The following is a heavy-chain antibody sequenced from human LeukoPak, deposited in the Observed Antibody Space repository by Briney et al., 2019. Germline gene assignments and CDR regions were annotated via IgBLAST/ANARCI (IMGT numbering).Heavy chain of an antibody. D-gene: IGHD3-22*01. CDR2: ISSSSSTI. CDR3: ARGAYYYED. Sequence: VRQXPGKGLEWVSYISSSSSTIYYADSVKGRFTISRDNAKNSLYLQMNSLRAEDTAVYYCARGAYYYEDWGQGTLVTVSS. J-gene: IGHJ4*02. V-gene: IGHV3-48*01.